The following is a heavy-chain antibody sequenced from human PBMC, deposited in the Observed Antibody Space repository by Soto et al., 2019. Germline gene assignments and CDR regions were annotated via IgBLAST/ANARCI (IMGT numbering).Heavy chain of an antibody. D-gene: IGHD1-26*01. CDR3: ARGSRCDP. Sequence: QVQLLESGPKLVKPSQTLSLTCTVSGASITTAYYWTWVRQHPVKGLEWIGHIYYTGNTYYNPSLKSRLKISLDTSNNQFSLQLESVTAADTAIYYCARGSRCDPCCQGTLVTVSS. V-gene: IGHV4-31*03. CDR1: GASITTAYY. CDR2: IYYTGNT. J-gene: IGHJ5*02.